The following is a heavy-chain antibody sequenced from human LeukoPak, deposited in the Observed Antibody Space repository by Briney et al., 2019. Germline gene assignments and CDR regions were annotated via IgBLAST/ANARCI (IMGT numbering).Heavy chain of an antibody. CDR1: GYIFTGYY. J-gene: IGHJ4*02. V-gene: IGHV1-2*02. Sequence: GASVKVSCKASGYIFTGYYMHWVRQAPGQGLEWMGWINPNSGVTNYPQNFQGRVTMTRDTSISTAYMELSRLRSDDTAVYYCAREGDSDYGDYCFDYWGQGTLVTASS. CDR2: INPNSGVT. D-gene: IGHD4-17*01. CDR3: AREGDSDYGDYCFDY.